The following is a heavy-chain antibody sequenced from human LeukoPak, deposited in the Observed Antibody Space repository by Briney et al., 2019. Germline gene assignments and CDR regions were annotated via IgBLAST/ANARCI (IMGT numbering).Heavy chain of an antibody. CDR1: GGSFSGYF. CDR2: ISQSGSQ. CDR3: AVSTVKVTTRTLDH. D-gene: IGHD4-17*01. V-gene: IGHV4-34*01. Sequence: SETLSLTCDVYGGSFSGYFWTWFRQPPGKGLEWTGEISQSGSQIYKPSLKSRVTISVDTSKNQFSLKLTSMTAADTAVYYCAVSTVKVTTRTLDHWSQGTLVTVSS. J-gene: IGHJ4*02.